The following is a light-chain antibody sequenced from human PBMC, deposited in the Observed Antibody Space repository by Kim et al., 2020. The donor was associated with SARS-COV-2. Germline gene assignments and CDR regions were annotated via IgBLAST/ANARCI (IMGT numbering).Light chain of an antibody. CDR3: QQYNNWPPPYT. Sequence: SPGERATHSCRASQSVSSNLAWYQQKPGQAPRLLIYGASTRATGIPARFSGSGSGTEFTLTISSLQSEDFAVYYCQQYNNWPPPYTFGQGTKLEI. J-gene: IGKJ2*01. V-gene: IGKV3D-15*01. CDR1: QSVSSN. CDR2: GAS.